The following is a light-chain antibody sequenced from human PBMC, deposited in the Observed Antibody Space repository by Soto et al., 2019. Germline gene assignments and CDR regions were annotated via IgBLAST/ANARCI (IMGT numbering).Light chain of an antibody. J-gene: IGKJ4*01. V-gene: IGKV3D-15*01. CDR1: QSIRSN. Sequence: EIVMTQSPATLSVSPGERVSFSCRASQSIRSNLAWYQHKPGQAPRLLISDASAGATGIPARFSGSGSGTEFPLTINSLQSEDFAVYYCQQYGNWPVTFGGGTKVEIK. CDR3: QQYGNWPVT. CDR2: DAS.